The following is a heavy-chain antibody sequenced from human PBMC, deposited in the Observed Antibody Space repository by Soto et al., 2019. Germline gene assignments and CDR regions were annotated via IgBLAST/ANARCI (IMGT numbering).Heavy chain of an antibody. CDR1: GYTFTGYY. J-gene: IGHJ6*02. D-gene: IGHD6-13*01. CDR3: ARSRDSLVKRQHYYYYGMDV. Sequence: ASMKVSCKASGYTFTGYYMHWVRQAPGQGLEGIGWINPNSGGTNYAQKFQGWVTMTRDTSISTAYMELSRLRSDDTAVYYCARSRDSLVKRQHYYYYGMDVWGQGTTVTVSS. V-gene: IGHV1-2*04. CDR2: INPNSGGT.